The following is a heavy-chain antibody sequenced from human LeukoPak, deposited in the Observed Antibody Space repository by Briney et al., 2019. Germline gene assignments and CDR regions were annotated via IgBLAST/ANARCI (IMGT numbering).Heavy chain of an antibody. Sequence: GRSLRLSCAASGFTFDAYAMHWVRQGPGRGLEWVSGINWNSGSIGYADSVKGRFTISRDNAKNSLYLQMNSLRAEDMALYYCAKGTSSAYAYYMDVWGKGTTVTVSS. D-gene: IGHD5-12*01. J-gene: IGHJ6*03. CDR2: INWNSGSI. CDR1: GFTFDAYA. CDR3: AKGTSSAYAYYMDV. V-gene: IGHV3-9*03.